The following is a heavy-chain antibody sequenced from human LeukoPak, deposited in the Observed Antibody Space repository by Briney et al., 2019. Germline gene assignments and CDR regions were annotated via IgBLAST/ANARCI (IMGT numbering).Heavy chain of an antibody. CDR1: GFTSTNFA. D-gene: IGHD3-16*01. V-gene: IGHV1-58*01. Sequence: ASVKVSCKASGFTSTNFAVQWVRQARGQRLEWIGWIIVGSGATKCAQDFQERVTITRDLSTSTLYMELRSLTSEDTAVYYCAADLSNPRMGASYLDSWGQGTLVTVSS. CDR2: IIVGSGAT. J-gene: IGHJ4*02. CDR3: AADLSNPRMGASYLDS.